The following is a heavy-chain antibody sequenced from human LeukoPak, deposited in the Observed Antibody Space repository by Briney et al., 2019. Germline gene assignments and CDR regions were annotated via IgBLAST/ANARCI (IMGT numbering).Heavy chain of an antibody. J-gene: IGHJ6*02. Sequence: GGSLRLSCAASGFTFSDYYMSWIRQAPGKGLEWVSYISSSSSYTNYADSVKGRFTISRDNAKNSLYLQMNSLRAEDAAVYYCARAPHYSNYGPYYYGMDVWGQGTTVTVSS. V-gene: IGHV3-11*06. CDR2: ISSSSSYT. CDR1: GFTFSDYY. D-gene: IGHD4-11*01. CDR3: ARAPHYSNYGPYYYGMDV.